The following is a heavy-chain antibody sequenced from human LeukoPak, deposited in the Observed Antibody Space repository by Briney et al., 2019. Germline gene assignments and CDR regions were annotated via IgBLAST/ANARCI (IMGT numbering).Heavy chain of an antibody. V-gene: IGHV1-46*01. CDR3: ARSRTNYFGSGSYFDY. Sequence: ASVKVSCKPSGYTFTSYYLHWVRQAPGQGLEWMGIINPSGGNTNYAQKFQGRVSMTRDTSTSTVYMELRSLRSEDTAVYYCARSRTNYFGSGSYFDYWGQGTLVTVSS. D-gene: IGHD3-10*01. CDR2: INPSGGNT. CDR1: GYTFTSYY. J-gene: IGHJ4*02.